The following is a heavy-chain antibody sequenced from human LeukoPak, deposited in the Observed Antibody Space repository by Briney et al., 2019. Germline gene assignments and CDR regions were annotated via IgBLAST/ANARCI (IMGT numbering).Heavy chain of an antibody. J-gene: IGHJ4*02. CDR2: FDPEDGET. Sequence: ASVKVSCKVTGCTLTELSIHWVRQAPGKGLEWMGGFDPEDGETIYAQKFQGRVTMTEDTSTDTAYMELSSLRSEDTAVYYCATPSRYDSSGYYYFGFDYWGQGTLVTVSS. CDR3: ATPSRYDSSGYYYFGFDY. V-gene: IGHV1-24*01. D-gene: IGHD3-22*01. CDR1: GCTLTELS.